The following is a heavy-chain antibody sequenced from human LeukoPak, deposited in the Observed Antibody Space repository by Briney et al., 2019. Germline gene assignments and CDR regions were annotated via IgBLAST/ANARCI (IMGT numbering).Heavy chain of an antibody. Sequence: ASVKVSCKASGYTFTGYYMHWVRQAPGQGLEWMGWINPNSGGTNYAQKFQGRVTMTRDTSISTAYMELSRLRSDDTAVYYCARAPYLYYYDSSGYDAFDIWGQGTMVTVSS. CDR2: INPNSGGT. V-gene: IGHV1-2*02. J-gene: IGHJ3*02. CDR3: ARAPYLYYYDSSGYDAFDI. D-gene: IGHD3-22*01. CDR1: GYTFTGYY.